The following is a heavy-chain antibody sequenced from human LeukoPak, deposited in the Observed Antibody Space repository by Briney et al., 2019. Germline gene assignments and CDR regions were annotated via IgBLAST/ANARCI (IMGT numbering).Heavy chain of an antibody. CDR1: GYIFSGYY. V-gene: IGHV1-2*02. CDR3: ARDGRRSLDY. Sequence: ASVKVSCKASGYIFSGYYMHWLRQAPGQGLEWMGWINPHSGGTHYAQKFQGRVTMTRDTSISTAYMELRSLRSDDTAVYYCARDGRRSLDYWGQGTLVTVSS. J-gene: IGHJ4*02. CDR2: INPHSGGT.